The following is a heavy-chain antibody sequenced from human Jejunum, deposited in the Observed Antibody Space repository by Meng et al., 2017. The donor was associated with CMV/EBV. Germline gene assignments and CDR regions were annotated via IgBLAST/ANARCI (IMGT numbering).Heavy chain of an antibody. CDR2: INAGNGNT. Sequence: QFQRGQSGGEVKKPGASVKVSCKASGYSFTTYAMHWVRQAPGQRLEWMGWINAGNGNTKYSEKFQSRVTITRDTAASTAYMELSSLRSEDTAVYYCARTGCSSSSCYDYWGQGTLVTVSS. J-gene: IGHJ4*02. CDR3: ARTGCSSSSCYDY. V-gene: IGHV1-3*01. CDR1: GYSFTTYA. D-gene: IGHD2-2*01.